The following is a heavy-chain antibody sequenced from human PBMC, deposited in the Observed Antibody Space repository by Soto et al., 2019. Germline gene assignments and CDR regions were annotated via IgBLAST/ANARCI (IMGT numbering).Heavy chain of an antibody. D-gene: IGHD4-17*01. CDR3: SRGRGTAVATPYS. CDR1: GFTFSNYA. Sequence: QVQLVESGGGVVQPGRSLRLSCVASGFTFSNYAMYWVRQAPGKGLEWVAVIWYDGTNKNYADSVKGRFTISRDNSKNTLYLQMSSLRVEDTAVYYCSRGRGTAVATPYSWGQGVQVTVSS. V-gene: IGHV3-33*01. CDR2: IWYDGTNK. J-gene: IGHJ4*02.